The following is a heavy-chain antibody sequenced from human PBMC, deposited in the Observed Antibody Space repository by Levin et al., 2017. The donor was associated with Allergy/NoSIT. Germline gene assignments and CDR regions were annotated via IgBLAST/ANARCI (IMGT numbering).Heavy chain of an antibody. CDR2: ILNDGTT. Sequence: GGSLRLSRTASAFTFRNYYMHWVRQAPGMGLVWVSNILNDGTTNYADSVKGRFTISRDNAKNTLYLQMNSLGEEDTAVYFCARGGCDRTSCLDHWGQGILVTVSS. D-gene: IGHD2-2*01. CDR1: AFTFRNYY. J-gene: IGHJ4*02. V-gene: IGHV3-74*01. CDR3: ARGGCDRTSCLDH.